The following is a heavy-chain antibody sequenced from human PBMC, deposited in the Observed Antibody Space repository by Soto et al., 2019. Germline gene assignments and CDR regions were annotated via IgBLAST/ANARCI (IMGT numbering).Heavy chain of an antibody. V-gene: IGHV3-21*01. CDR3: ARGKGTYYDFWRAG. D-gene: IGHD3-3*01. CDR2: ISSSSSYI. Sequence: GGSLRLSCAASGFTFSSYSMNWVRQAPGKGLEWVSSISSSSSYIYYADSVKGRFTISRDNAKNSLYLQMNSLRAEDTAVYYCARGKGTYYDFWRAGGGQGTLVTVSS. J-gene: IGHJ4*02. CDR1: GFTFSSYS.